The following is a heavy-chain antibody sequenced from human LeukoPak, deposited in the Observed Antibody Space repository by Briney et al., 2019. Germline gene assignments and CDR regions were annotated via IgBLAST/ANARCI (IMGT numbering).Heavy chain of an antibody. CDR3: AKESGKFDY. J-gene: IGHJ4*02. V-gene: IGHV3-43*02. CDR1: GLPIADFA. CDR2: ISCDGVST. Sequence: GGSLRLSCVASGLPIADFAMHWVRQAPGKGLEGVSLISCDGVSTFYADSVKGRFSISRDNSKNSLYFEMTSLRTEDAAMYYGAKESGKFDYWGQGTLVAVSS.